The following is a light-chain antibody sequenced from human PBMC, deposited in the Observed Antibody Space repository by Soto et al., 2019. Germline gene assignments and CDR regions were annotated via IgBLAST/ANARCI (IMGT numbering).Light chain of an antibody. J-gene: IGLJ1*01. Sequence: QSVLTQPRSVSGAPGQAVTISCTGTNSEVCGYKYFSWEQQHPGKAPQLMIYDVSNRPSGVPDRFSGSKSGNTASLTISGLQAEDEADYYCCSYAGSYTLYVFGTGTKVTVL. CDR2: DVS. CDR1: NSEVCGYKY. V-gene: IGLV2-11*01. CDR3: CSYAGSYTLYV.